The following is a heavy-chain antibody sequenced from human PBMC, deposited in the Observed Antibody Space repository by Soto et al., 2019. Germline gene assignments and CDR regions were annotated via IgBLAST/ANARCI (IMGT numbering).Heavy chain of an antibody. Sequence: ASETLSLTCTVSGGSISSYYWSWIRQPPGKGLEWIGYIYYSGSTNYNPSLKSRVTISVDTSKNQFSLKLSSVTAADTAVYYCARVLGYCSGGSCYPYYYGMDVWGQGTTVTVSS. D-gene: IGHD2-15*01. J-gene: IGHJ6*02. V-gene: IGHV4-59*01. CDR1: GGSISSYY. CDR2: IYYSGST. CDR3: ARVLGYCSGGSCYPYYYGMDV.